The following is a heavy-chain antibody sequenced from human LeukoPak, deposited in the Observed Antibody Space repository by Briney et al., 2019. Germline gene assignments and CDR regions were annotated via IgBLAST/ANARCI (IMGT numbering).Heavy chain of an antibody. V-gene: IGHV3-30*02. CDR3: AKDDAWLRFAE. CDR2: IRDDGSNK. D-gene: IGHD3-10*01. J-gene: IGHJ1*01. CDR1: GFTFSSYG. Sequence: PGGSLRLSCAASGFTFSSYGMHWVRQAPGEGLEWVAFIRDDGSNKYYADSVKGRFTISRDNSKNTDYLKVISLTDEDTAVYYCAKDDAWLRFAEWSRGTLVTVSS.